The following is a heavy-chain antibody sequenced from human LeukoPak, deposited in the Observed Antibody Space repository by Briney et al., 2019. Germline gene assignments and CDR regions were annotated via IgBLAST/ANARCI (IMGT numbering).Heavy chain of an antibody. CDR3: AGGYAFDV. V-gene: IGHV6-1*01. Sequence: SQALSLTCVISGDSVSNSDYAWNWIRQSPSRGLEWLGRTCYRSQWRSDYARFVMGRISVDPDTSKNHFSLHLRSVTPDDTAIYYCAGGYAFDVWSQGTMVTVSS. CDR2: TCYRSQWRS. CDR1: GDSVSNSDYA. J-gene: IGHJ3*01.